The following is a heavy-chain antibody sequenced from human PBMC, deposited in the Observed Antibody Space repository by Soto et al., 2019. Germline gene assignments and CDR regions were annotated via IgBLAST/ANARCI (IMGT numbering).Heavy chain of an antibody. CDR3: ARGVDYYYGLDV. D-gene: IGHD2-15*01. J-gene: IGHJ6*02. CDR1: GYTFTSYD. V-gene: IGHV1-18*01. CDR2: ISAFNGQT. Sequence: ASVKVSCKASGYTFTSYDVSWVRQAPGQGLEWMGWISAFNGQTNYIQKVQGRVTVTTEASTSTAYMELRSLRSDDTAVYYCARGVDYYYGLDVWGQGTTVTVSS.